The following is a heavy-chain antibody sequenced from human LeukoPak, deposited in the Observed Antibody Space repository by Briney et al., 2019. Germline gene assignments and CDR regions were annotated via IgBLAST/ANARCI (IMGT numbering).Heavy chain of an antibody. CDR3: ARDREVVTARAQMDV. D-gene: IGHD2-21*02. J-gene: IGHJ6*04. V-gene: IGHV3-53*01. CDR1: GFTVSSNH. CDR2: IYNDGNT. Sequence: GGSLRLSCAVSGFTVSSNHMSWVRQAPGKGVEWVSVIYNDGNTYYTDSVKGRFTISRDNSKNTVFLQMNSLRAEDTAMYYCARDREVVTARAQMDVWGKGTTVTVSS.